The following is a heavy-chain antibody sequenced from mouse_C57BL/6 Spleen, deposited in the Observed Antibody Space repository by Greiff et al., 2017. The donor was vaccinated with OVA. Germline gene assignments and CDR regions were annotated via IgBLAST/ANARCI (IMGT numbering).Heavy chain of an antibody. D-gene: IGHD2-4*01. V-gene: IGHV1-26*01. CDR3: ARDDYDGRAYYFDY. Sequence: VQLQQSGPELVKPGASVKISCKASGYTFTDYYMNWVKQSHGKSLEWIGDINPNNGGTSYNQKFKGKATLTVDKSSSTAYMELRSLTSEDSAVYYCARDDYDGRAYYFDYWAKAPLSQSPQ. J-gene: IGHJ2*01. CDR2: INPNNGGT. CDR1: GYTFTDYY.